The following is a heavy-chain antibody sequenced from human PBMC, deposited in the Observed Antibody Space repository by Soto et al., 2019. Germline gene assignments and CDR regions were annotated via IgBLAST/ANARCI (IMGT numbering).Heavy chain of an antibody. CDR3: ARHSRYDFWSGYLNYNYYGMVV. CDR1: GGSISSSSYY. Sequence: SETLSLTCTVSGGSISSSSYYWGWIRQPPGKGLEWIGSIYYSGSTYYNPSLKSRVTISVDTSKNQFSLKLSSVTAADTAVYYCARHSRYDFWSGYLNYNYYGMVVWGQGTTVTVSS. D-gene: IGHD3-3*01. J-gene: IGHJ6*02. CDR2: IYYSGST. V-gene: IGHV4-39*01.